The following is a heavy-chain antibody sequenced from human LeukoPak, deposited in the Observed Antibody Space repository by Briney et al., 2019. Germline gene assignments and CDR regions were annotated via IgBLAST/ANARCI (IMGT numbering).Heavy chain of an antibody. CDR2: ISSSSSTI. D-gene: IGHD3/OR15-3a*01. CDR3: ARAFGLTDY. J-gene: IGHJ4*02. CDR1: GFTFSSYS. V-gene: IGHV3-48*02. Sequence: PGGSLRLSFPAYGFTFSSYSMNRVRQAPGKGLEWDSYISSSSSTIYYADSVKGRFTISRDNAKNSLYLQMNSLRDEDTAVYYCARAFGLTDYWGQGTLVTVSS.